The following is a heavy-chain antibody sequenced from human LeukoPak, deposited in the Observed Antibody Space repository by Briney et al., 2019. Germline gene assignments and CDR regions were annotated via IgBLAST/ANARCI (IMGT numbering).Heavy chain of an antibody. J-gene: IGHJ5*02. D-gene: IGHD1-26*01. Sequence: SETLSLTCTVSGYSISSGYYWGWIRQPPGKGLEWIGSIYHSGSTYYNPSLKSRVTISVDTSKNQFSLKLSSVTAADTAVYYYARDFISRLVGASTLDWFDPWGQGTLVTVSS. CDR2: IYHSGST. CDR1: GYSISSGYY. CDR3: ARDFISRLVGASTLDWFDP. V-gene: IGHV4-38-2*02.